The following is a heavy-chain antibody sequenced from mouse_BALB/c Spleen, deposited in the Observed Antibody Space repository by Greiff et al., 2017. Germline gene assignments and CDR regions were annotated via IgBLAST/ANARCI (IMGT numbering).Heavy chain of an antibody. CDR1: GYTFTSYV. Sequence: EVQLQQSGPELVKPGASVKMSCKASGYTFTSYVMHWVKQKPGQGLEWIGYINPYNDGTKYNEKFKGKATLTSDKSSSTAYMELSSLTSEDSAVYYCARGRYDAYYYAMDYWGQGTSVTVSS. CDR3: ARGRYDAYYYAMDY. CDR2: INPYNDGT. V-gene: IGHV1-14*01. D-gene: IGHD2-14*01. J-gene: IGHJ4*01.